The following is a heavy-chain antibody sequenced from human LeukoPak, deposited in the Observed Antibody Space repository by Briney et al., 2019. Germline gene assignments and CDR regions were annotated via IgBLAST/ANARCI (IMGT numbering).Heavy chain of an antibody. J-gene: IGHJ6*02. CDR1: GFTFSSYS. Sequence: GGSLRLSCAASGFTFSSYSMNWVRQAPGQGLEWVSSISSSSSYIYYADSVKGRFTISRDNAKNSLYLQMNSLRAEDTAVYYCAREKRDFWSGYYYGMDVWGQGTTVTVSS. D-gene: IGHD3-3*01. V-gene: IGHV3-21*01. CDR2: ISSSSSYI. CDR3: AREKRDFWSGYYYGMDV.